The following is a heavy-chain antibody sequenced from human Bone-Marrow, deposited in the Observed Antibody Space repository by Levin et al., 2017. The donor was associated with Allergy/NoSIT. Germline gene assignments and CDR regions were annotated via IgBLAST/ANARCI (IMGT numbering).Heavy chain of an antibody. CDR1: GFTFRSYG. J-gene: IGHJ3*02. V-gene: IGHV3-30*18. Sequence: GGSLRLSCAASGFTFRSYGMHWVRQAPGKGLEWVAVLSYDGSTKYYADSVKGRFTISRDNSKNQLYLQMNSLRAEDTAVYYCAKSGYCTVGPECAFDIWGQGTMVTVSS. CDR3: AKSGYCTVGPECAFDI. D-gene: IGHD2-8*02. CDR2: LSYDGSTK.